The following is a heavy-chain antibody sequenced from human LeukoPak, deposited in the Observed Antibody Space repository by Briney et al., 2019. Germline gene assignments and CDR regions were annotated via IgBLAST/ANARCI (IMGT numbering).Heavy chain of an antibody. Sequence: SVKVSCKASGGTFSSYTISWVRQAPGQGLEWMGRIIPILGIANYAQKFQGRVTITADKSTSTAYMGLSSLRSEDTAVYYCARAPTRYFDWSYAFDIWGQGTMVTVSS. V-gene: IGHV1-69*02. CDR2: IIPILGIA. CDR3: ARAPTRYFDWSYAFDI. CDR1: GGTFSSYT. J-gene: IGHJ3*02. D-gene: IGHD3-9*01.